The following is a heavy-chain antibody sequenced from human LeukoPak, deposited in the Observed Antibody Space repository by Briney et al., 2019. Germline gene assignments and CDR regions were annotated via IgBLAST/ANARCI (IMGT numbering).Heavy chain of an antibody. D-gene: IGHD3-3*01. CDR1: GGSISSSSYY. J-gene: IGHJ6*03. Sequence: PSETLSLTCTVSGGSISSSSYYWGWIRQPPGKGLERIGSIRYSGSTYYNPSLKSRVTISVDTSKNQFSLKLSSVTAADTAVYYCADYDFWSGFYYMDVWGKGTTVTVSS. CDR3: ADYDFWSGFYYMDV. V-gene: IGHV4-39*01. CDR2: IRYSGST.